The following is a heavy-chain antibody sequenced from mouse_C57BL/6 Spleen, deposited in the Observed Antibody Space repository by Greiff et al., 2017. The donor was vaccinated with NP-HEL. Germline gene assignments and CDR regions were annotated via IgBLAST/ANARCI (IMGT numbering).Heavy chain of an antibody. CDR3: ARSLTTVVAPYAMDY. V-gene: IGHV1-47*01. Sequence: QVQLQQSGAELVKPGASVKMSCKASGYTFTTYPIEWMKQNHGKSLEWIGNFHPYNDDTKYNEQFKGKSTLTVEKSSSTVYLELSRLTSDDSAVYHCARSLTTVVAPYAMDYWGQGTSVTVSS. D-gene: IGHD1-1*01. CDR2: FHPYNDDT. CDR1: GYTFTTYP. J-gene: IGHJ4*01.